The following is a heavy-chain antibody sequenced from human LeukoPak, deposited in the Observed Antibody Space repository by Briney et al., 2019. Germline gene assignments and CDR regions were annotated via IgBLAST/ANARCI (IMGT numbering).Heavy chain of an antibody. CDR3: ARGWGTYGDYFDY. Sequence: PSETLSLTCTVSGGSISSYYWSWIRQPPGKGLEWIGYIYYSGSTNYNPSLKSRVTISVDTSKNQFSLKLSSVTAADTAVYYCARGWGTYGDYFDYWGQGTLVTVSS. J-gene: IGHJ4*02. D-gene: IGHD4-17*01. CDR2: IYYSGST. CDR1: GGSISSYY. V-gene: IGHV4-59*01.